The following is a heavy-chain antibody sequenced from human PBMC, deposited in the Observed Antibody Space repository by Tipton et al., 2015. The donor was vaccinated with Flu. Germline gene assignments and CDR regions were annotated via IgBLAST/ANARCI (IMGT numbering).Heavy chain of an antibody. CDR1: GSSFSSYW. CDR3: VGQNCGGDCYPDY. J-gene: IGHJ4*02. Sequence: QLVQSGAEVKKPGESLKVSCKGSGSSFSSYWIAWVRQMPGKGLEWMGIIYPDDSDTKYSPSFQGHVTFSADKSVNTAYLQWSSLKASDTAIYFYVGQNCGGDCYPDYWGQGTLVTVSS. CDR2: IYPDDSDT. D-gene: IGHD2-21*02. V-gene: IGHV5-51*01.